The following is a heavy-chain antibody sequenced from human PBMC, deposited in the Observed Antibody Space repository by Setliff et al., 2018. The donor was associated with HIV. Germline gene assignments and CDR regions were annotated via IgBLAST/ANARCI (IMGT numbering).Heavy chain of an antibody. CDR1: GGSISTNSYY. Sequence: SETLSLTCTVSGGSISTNSYYWGWIRQSPGKGLGWVGNVHNSGGTNYNPSLKSRVSISVDTSKNQFSLNVNSVTAPDTAVYYCVRHTRDTSLAHYYYYIDVWGKWTTVTV. CDR2: VHNSGGT. CDR3: VRHTRDTSLAHYYYYIDV. V-gene: IGHV4-39*01. J-gene: IGHJ6*03. D-gene: IGHD5-18*01.